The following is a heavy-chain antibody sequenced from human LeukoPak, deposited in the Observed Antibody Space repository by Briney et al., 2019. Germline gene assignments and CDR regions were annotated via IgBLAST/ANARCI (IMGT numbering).Heavy chain of an antibody. V-gene: IGHV3-30*18. CDR3: AKDSEIAAAGSYWYFDL. D-gene: IGHD6-13*01. CDR2: ISYDGSNK. Sequence: SGGSLRLSCAASGFTFRSYDMHWVRQAPGKGLQWVAVISYDGSNKYHTDSVKGRFTISRDNSKNTLYLQMNSLRAEDTAVYYCAKDSEIAAAGSYWYFDLWGRGTLVTVSS. J-gene: IGHJ2*01. CDR1: GFTFRSYD.